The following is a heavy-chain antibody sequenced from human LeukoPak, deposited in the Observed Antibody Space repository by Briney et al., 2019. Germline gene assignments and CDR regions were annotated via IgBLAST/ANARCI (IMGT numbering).Heavy chain of an antibody. V-gene: IGHV4-31*03. CDR2: IYYSGST. J-gene: IGHJ5*02. CDR3: AREAVVVVAAGFDP. CDR1: GGSISSSSYY. Sequence: SETLSLTCTVSGGSISSSSYYWGWIRQPPGKGLEWIGYIYYSGSTYYNPSLKSRVTISVDTSKNQFSLKLSSVTAADTAVYYCAREAVVVVAAGFDPWGQGTLVTVSS. D-gene: IGHD2-15*01.